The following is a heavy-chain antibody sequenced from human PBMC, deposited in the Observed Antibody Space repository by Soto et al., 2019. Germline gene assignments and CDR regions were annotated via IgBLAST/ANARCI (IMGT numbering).Heavy chain of an antibody. CDR2: INTHNGNT. D-gene: IGHD4-17*01. Sequence: QVKLVQSGAEVKKPGASVKVSCKASGYTFNSYGINWVRQAPGQGLEWMGWINTHNGNTHYPQKLQGRVTMSTDTSTSTAYMELTSLRSDDTAVYYCARDEYGDYGYWGQGTLVTVSS. V-gene: IGHV1-18*01. J-gene: IGHJ4*02. CDR1: GYTFNSYG. CDR3: ARDEYGDYGY.